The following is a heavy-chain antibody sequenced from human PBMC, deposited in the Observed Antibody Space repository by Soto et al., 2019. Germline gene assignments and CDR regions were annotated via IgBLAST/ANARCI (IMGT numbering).Heavy chain of an antibody. CDR1: GGSFSGYY. CDR2: INHSGST. V-gene: IGHV4-34*01. D-gene: IGHD3-3*01. J-gene: IGHJ6*02. Sequence: ETLSLTCAVYGGSFSGYYWSWIRQPPGKGLEWIGEINHSGSTNYNPSLKSRVTISVDTSKNQFSLKLSSVTAADTAVYYCARGRGKYYDFWSGYQNYYGMDVWGQGTTVTVSS. CDR3: ARGRGKYYDFWSGYQNYYGMDV.